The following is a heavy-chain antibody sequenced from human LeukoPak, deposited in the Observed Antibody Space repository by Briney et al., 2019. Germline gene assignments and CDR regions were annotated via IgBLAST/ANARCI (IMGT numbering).Heavy chain of an antibody. CDR2: IYYSGST. CDR3: ARVTTRGTRTRGYYFDY. V-gene: IGHV4-31*03. Sequence: PSQTLSLTCTVSGGSISSGGYYWSWIRQHPGKGLEWIGYIYYSGSTYYNPSLKSRVTISVDTSKNQFSLKLSSVTAADTAVYYCARVTTRGTRTRGYYFDYWGQGTLATVSS. CDR1: GGSISSGGYY. J-gene: IGHJ4*02. D-gene: IGHD1-14*01.